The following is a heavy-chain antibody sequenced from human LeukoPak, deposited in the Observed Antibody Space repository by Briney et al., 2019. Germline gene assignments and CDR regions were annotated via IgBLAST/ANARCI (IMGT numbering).Heavy chain of an antibody. D-gene: IGHD3-22*01. J-gene: IGHJ4*02. CDR1: GGTFSSYA. CDR2: IIPIFGTA. Sequence: ASVKVSCKASGGTFSSYAISWVRQAPGQGLEWMGGIIPIFGTANYAQKFQGRVTITADESTSTAYMELSSLRSEDTAVYHCARDFGRYDSSGPLADYWGQGTLVTVSS. V-gene: IGHV1-69*13. CDR3: ARDFGRYDSSGPLADY.